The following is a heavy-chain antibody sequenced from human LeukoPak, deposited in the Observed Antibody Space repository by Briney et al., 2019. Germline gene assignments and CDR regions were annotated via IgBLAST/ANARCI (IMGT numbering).Heavy chain of an antibody. CDR3: ARTVAGPLDY. V-gene: IGHV4-61*01. Sequence: SETLSLTCTVSGGSISSGSYYWSWIRQPPGKGLEWIGYIYYSGSTNYNPSLKSRVTISVDTSKNQFSPKLSSVTAADTAVYYCARTVAGPLDYWGQGTLVTVSS. D-gene: IGHD6-19*01. CDR1: GGSISSGSYY. J-gene: IGHJ4*02. CDR2: IYYSGST.